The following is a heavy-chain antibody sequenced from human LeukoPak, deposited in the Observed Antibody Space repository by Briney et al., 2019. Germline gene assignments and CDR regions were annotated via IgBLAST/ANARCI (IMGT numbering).Heavy chain of an antibody. Sequence: ASVRVSCKASGYTFTSYDINWVRQATGQGLEWMGWMNPNSGNTGYTQKFQGRVTMTRNTPISTAYMELSSLRSEDTAVYYCARIPSFMVRGVIPHDAFDIWGQGTMVTVSS. CDR1: GYTFTSYD. D-gene: IGHD3-10*01. J-gene: IGHJ3*02. V-gene: IGHV1-8*01. CDR2: MNPNSGNT. CDR3: ARIPSFMVRGVIPHDAFDI.